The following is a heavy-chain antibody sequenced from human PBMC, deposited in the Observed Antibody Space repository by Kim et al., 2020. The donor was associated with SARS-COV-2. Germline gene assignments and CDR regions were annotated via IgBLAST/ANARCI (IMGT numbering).Heavy chain of an antibody. V-gene: IGHV3-21*01. CDR1: GFTFSSYS. CDR3: ARVGATVGYYYYGMDV. D-gene: IGHD1-26*01. CDR2: ISSSSSYI. J-gene: IGHJ6*02. Sequence: GGSLRLSCAASGFTFSSYSMNWVRQAPGKGLEWVSSISSSSSYIYYADSVKGRFTISRDNAKNSLYLQMNSLRAEDTAVYYCARVGATVGYYYYGMDVWGQGTTVTVSS.